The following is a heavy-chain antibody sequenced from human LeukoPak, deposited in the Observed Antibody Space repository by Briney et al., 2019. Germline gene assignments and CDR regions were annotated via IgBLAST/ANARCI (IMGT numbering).Heavy chain of an antibody. J-gene: IGHJ6*03. CDR1: GFTFSSYW. CDR3: ARVGGDSSGYYSYYYYYYYMDV. V-gene: IGHV3-74*01. D-gene: IGHD3-22*01. Sequence: PGGSLRLSCAASGFTFSSYWMHWVRQAPGKGLVWVSRINSDGSSTSYADSVKGRFTISRDNAKNTRYLQMNSLRAEDTAVYYCARVGGDSSGYYSYYYYYYYMDVWGKGTTVTVSS. CDR2: INSDGSST.